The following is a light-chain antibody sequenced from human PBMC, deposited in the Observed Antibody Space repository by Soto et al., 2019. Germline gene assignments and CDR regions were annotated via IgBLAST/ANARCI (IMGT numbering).Light chain of an antibody. Sequence: DIQLTQSPSFLSASVGDRVTITCRASQGISSYLAWYQQKPGKAPKLLIYAASTLQSGVPSRFSGSGSGTEFTLTISSLQPDDFATYYCQQYNSYPYTFGQRTKVDIK. CDR1: QGISSY. CDR3: QQYNSYPYT. V-gene: IGKV1-9*01. J-gene: IGKJ2*01. CDR2: AAS.